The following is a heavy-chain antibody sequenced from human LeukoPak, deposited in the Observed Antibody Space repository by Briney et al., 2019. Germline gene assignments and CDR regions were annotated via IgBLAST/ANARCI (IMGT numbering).Heavy chain of an antibody. CDR3: AKDSDYYGSGSYYTN. V-gene: IGHV3-9*01. CDR1: GFTFEDYA. Sequence: GRSLRLSCAASGFTFEDYAMHWVRQAPGKGLEWVSGISWNSGSIGYADSVKGRFTISRDNAKNSLYLQMNSLRAEDTALYYCAKDSDYYGSGSYYTNWGQGTLVTVSS. J-gene: IGHJ4*02. D-gene: IGHD3-10*01. CDR2: ISWNSGSI.